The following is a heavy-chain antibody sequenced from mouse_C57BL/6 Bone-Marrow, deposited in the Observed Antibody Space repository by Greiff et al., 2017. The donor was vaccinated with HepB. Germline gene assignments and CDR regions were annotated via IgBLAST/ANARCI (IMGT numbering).Heavy chain of an antibody. J-gene: IGHJ4*01. V-gene: IGHV5-12*01. D-gene: IGHD3-3*01. Sequence: EVQRVESGGGLVQPGGSLKLSCAASGFTFSDYYMYWVRQTPEKRLEWVAYISNGGGSTYYPDTVKGRFTISRDNAKNTLYLQMSHLKSEDTAMYYCARGSCRGYYAMDYWGQGTSVTVSS. CDR3: ARGSCRGYYAMDY. CDR1: GFTFSDYY. CDR2: ISNGGGST.